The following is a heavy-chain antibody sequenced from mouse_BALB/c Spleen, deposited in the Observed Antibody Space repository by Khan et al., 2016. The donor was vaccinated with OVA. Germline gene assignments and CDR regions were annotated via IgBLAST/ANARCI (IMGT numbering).Heavy chain of an antibody. V-gene: IGHV3-2*02. CDR1: GYSITSEYA. J-gene: IGHJ3*01. CDR2: INYSGNT. D-gene: IGHD2-4*01. CDR3: TRKDYYDYDPFPY. Sequence: EVQLQESGPGLVKPSQSLSLTCTVTGYSITSEYAWNWIRQFPGNELEWMGYINYSGNTRYNPSLKSRISITRDTSKNQFFLQLTSVTTEDTATYYCTRKDYYDYDPFPYGGQGTLVTVS.